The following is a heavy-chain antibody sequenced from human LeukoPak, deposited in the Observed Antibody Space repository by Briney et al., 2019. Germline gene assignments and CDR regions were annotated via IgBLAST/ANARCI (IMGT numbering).Heavy chain of an antibody. CDR3: ARVYCSSTSCYTRFDY. CDR1: GYTFTGYY. J-gene: IGHJ4*02. Sequence: GASVKVSCKASGYTFTGYYMHWVRQAPGQGREWMGWINPNSGGTNYAQKFQGRVTMTRDTSISTAYMELSRLRSDDTAVYYCARVYCSSTSCYTRFDYWGQGTLVTVSS. CDR2: INPNSGGT. V-gene: IGHV1-2*02. D-gene: IGHD2-2*02.